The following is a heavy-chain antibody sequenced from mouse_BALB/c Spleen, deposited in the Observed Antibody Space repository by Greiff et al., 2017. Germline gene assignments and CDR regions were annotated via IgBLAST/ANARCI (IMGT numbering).Heavy chain of an antibody. Sequence: EVKLMESGGGLVQSGGSRKLSCAASGFTFSDYGLAWVRQAPGKGPEWVAFISNLAYSIYYADTVTGRFTISRENAKNTLYLEMSRLRSEDTAMYYCASEGNYGNYEDAMDYWGQGTSVTVSS. CDR1: GFTFSDYG. J-gene: IGHJ4*01. CDR2: ISNLAYSI. V-gene: IGHV5-15*02. D-gene: IGHD2-1*01. CDR3: ASEGNYGNYEDAMDY.